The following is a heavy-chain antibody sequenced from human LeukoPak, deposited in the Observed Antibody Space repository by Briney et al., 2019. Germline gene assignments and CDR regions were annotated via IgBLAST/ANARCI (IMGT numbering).Heavy chain of an antibody. CDR1: GGTFSSYA. J-gene: IGHJ3*02. V-gene: IGHV1-69*05. D-gene: IGHD2-21*01. CDR2: IIPIFGTA. CDR3: ARVGDGSYAFDI. Sequence: SVKVSCKASGGTFSSYAISWVRQAPGQGLEWMGGIIPIFGTANYAQKFQGRVTITTDESTSTAYMELSSLRSEDTAVYYCARVGDGSYAFDIWGQGTMVTVSS.